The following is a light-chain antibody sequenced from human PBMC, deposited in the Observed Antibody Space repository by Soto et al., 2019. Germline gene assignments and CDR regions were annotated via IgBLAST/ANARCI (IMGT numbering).Light chain of an antibody. CDR2: DAS. Sequence: EIVLTQSPATMSLSPGERATLSCRASQSVSRSLAWSQQKPGQAPRLLIYDASNRATGIPARLRGSGSGTDFTLTISSLEPEDFAVYYCQQRSDWPSTFGGGTKVQIK. CDR3: QQRSDWPST. V-gene: IGKV3-11*01. CDR1: QSVSRS. J-gene: IGKJ4*01.